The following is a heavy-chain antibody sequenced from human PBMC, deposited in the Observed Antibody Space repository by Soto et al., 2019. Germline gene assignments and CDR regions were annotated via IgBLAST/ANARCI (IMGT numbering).Heavy chain of an antibody. Sequence: SVKVSCKASGFTFTSSAVQWVRQARGQRLEWIGWIVVGSGNTNYAQKFQERVTITRDMSTSTAYMELSSLRSEDTAVYYCAAETERPYYYDSSGYYYVGAFDIWG. CDR2: IVVGSGNT. V-gene: IGHV1-58*01. CDR1: GFTFTSSA. J-gene: IGHJ3*02. D-gene: IGHD3-22*01. CDR3: AAETERPYYYDSSGYYYVGAFDI.